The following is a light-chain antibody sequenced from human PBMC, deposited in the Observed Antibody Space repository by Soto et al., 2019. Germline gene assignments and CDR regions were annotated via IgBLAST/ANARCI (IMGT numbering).Light chain of an antibody. CDR2: DVS. V-gene: IGLV2-14*01. CDR3: SSYTTSSTSYV. Sequence: QYALTQPASVSGSPGQSITLSCTGTSSDVGGDTYVSWYQQHPGKAPKLMIYDVSNRPSGVSNRFSGSKSGNTASLTISGLQAEDEADYYCSSYTTSSTSYVFGTGTKLTVL. J-gene: IGLJ1*01. CDR1: SSDVGGDTY.